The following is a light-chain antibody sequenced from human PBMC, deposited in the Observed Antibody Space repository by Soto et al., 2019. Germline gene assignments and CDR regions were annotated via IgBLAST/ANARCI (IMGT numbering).Light chain of an antibody. CDR3: QQYNDWPRT. J-gene: IGKJ4*01. CDR1: QSVRSH. Sequence: EVVMTQSPVTLSVSPGERATLFCRASQSVRSHLAWFQQKPGQAPNLLIFGASTRATGVPARFSGSESGTEFTLTISSLQSEDVGLYFCQQYNDWPRTLGGGTKVDIK. CDR2: GAS. V-gene: IGKV3-15*01.